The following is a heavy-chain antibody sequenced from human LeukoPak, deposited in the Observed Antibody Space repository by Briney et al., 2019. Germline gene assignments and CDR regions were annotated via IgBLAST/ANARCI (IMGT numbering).Heavy chain of an antibody. D-gene: IGHD3-22*01. Sequence: GGSLRLTCAASGFSFSTYSMTWVRQAPGKGLEWVAIIRYVGSEKYYADSVKGRFTTSRDNAKNSLYLQMNSLRDEDTAVYFCARDLDTSGYTFDYWGQGTLVTVSS. CDR1: GFSFSTYS. J-gene: IGHJ4*02. V-gene: IGHV3-7*01. CDR3: ARDLDTSGYTFDY. CDR2: IRYVGSEK.